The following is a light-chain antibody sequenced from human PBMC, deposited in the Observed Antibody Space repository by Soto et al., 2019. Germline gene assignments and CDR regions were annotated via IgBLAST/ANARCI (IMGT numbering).Light chain of an antibody. CDR1: QSAISN. V-gene: IGKV3-11*01. CDR2: DAS. CDR3: QQRSNWPPEIT. J-gene: IGKJ5*01. Sequence: EIVMTQSPATLSVSPGERVTLSCRASQSAISNLAWYQQKPGQTPRLLIYDASTRATDIPARFSGSGSGTDFSLTISSLEPEDFAVYYCQQRSNWPPEITFGQGTRLEIK.